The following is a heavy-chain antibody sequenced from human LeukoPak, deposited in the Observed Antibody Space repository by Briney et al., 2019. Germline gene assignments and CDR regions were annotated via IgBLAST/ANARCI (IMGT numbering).Heavy chain of an antibody. CDR1: VYTFTMRG. CDR2: VSSYNGKT. Sequence: ASPKVPCKASVYTFTMRGISWVRQAPGQGLGGVGWVSSYNGKTNYAERLQGRVTMTTDTSTSTAYMELRSLRSDDTAVYYCARIWFGQAYYYYAMDVWGQGTTVTVS. CDR3: ARIWFGQAYYYYAMDV. J-gene: IGHJ6*02. D-gene: IGHD3-10*01. V-gene: IGHV1-18*01.